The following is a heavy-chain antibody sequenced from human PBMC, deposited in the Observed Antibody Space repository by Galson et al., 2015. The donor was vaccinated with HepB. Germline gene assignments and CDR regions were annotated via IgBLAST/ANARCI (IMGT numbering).Heavy chain of an antibody. Sequence: SLRLSCAASGFTFSSYAMHWVRQAPGKGLEWVAVISYDGSNKYYADCVKGRFTISRDNSKNTLYLQMNSLRAEDTAVYYCARDTSSTSYYYYGMDVWGQGTTVTVSS. CDR1: GFTFSSYA. D-gene: IGHD6-13*01. V-gene: IGHV3-30*04. CDR3: ARDTSSTSYYYYGMDV. J-gene: IGHJ6*02. CDR2: ISYDGSNK.